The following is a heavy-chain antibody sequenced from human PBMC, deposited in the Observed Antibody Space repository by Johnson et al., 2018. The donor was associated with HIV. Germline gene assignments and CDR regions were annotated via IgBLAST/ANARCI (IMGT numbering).Heavy chain of an antibody. Sequence: VQLVESGGGLVQPGGSLRLSCAASGFTFSSYAMSWVRQAPGKGLEWVSVIYSGGSTYYADSVKGRFTISRDNSKNTLYLQMNSLRAEDTAVYYCARAGLDAFDIWGQGTMVTVSS. CDR2: IYSGGST. V-gene: IGHV3-66*02. J-gene: IGHJ3*02. CDR1: GFTFSSYA. CDR3: ARAGLDAFDI.